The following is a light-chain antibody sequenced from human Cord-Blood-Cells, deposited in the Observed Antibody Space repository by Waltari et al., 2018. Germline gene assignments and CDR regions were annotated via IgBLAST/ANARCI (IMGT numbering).Light chain of an antibody. Sequence: QSALTQPRSVSGSPGQSVTISCTGTSSDVGGYNYVSWYQLHPGIAPKLMIYDVSKVPSVVPDRLSCSKSGNTASLTISGRQAEDEADYYCCSYAGSYTVVFGGGTKLTVL. CDR2: DVS. CDR1: SSDVGGYNY. V-gene: IGLV2-11*01. J-gene: IGLJ2*01. CDR3: CSYAGSYTVV.